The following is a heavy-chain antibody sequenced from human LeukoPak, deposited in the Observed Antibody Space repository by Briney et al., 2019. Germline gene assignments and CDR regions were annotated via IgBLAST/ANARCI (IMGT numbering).Heavy chain of an antibody. J-gene: IGHJ6*03. CDR1: RGSIKCYY. D-gene: IGHD6-19*01. CDR2: IYYSGST. Sequence: SVTLSCNRAERRGSIKCYYRRWTQQPQGKGLEWIGYIYYSGSTNYNPSLKSRVTIAVYTSKNQFSLKLSSVTAADTDVSYCARDRRMDSSGWYRNYYYYMDVWGKGTTVTISS. CDR3: ARDRRMDSSGWYRNYYYYMDV. V-gene: IGHV4-59*01.